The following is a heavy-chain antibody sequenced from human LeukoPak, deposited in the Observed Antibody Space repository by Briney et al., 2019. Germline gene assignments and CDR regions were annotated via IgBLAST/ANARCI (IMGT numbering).Heavy chain of an antibody. J-gene: IGHJ6*03. CDR2: INPNSGGT. D-gene: IGHD3-10*01. Sequence: ASVKVSCKASGYTFTGYYMHWVRQAPGQGLEWMGWINPNSGGTNYAQKFQGRVTMTRDTSISTAYMELSRLRSDDTAVYYCARDYRFPSTMVRGEPYYYMDVWGKGTTVTISS. V-gene: IGHV1-2*02. CDR1: GYTFTGYY. CDR3: ARDYRFPSTMVRGEPYYYMDV.